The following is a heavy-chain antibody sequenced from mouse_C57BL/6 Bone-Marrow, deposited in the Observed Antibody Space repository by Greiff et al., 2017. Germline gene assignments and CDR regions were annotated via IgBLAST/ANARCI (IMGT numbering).Heavy chain of an antibody. CDR2: INPNYGTT. D-gene: IGHD2-4*01. J-gene: IGHJ3*01. CDR1: GYSFTDYN. CDR3: ARFDYDYGAY. V-gene: IGHV1-39*01. Sequence: VQLKQSGPELVKPGASVKISCKASGYSFTDYNMSWVTQSNGKSLEWIGVINPNYGTTSYNQKFKGKATLTVDQSSSNSYMQLNSHASEDSAVYYCARFDYDYGAYWGQGTLVTVSA.